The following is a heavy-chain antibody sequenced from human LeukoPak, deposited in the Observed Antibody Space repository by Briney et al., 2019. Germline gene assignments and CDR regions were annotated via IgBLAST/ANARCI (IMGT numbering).Heavy chain of an antibody. J-gene: IGHJ4*02. Sequence: PSETLSLTCTVSGGSISRYYWSWIRQPPGKGLEWIAYIYNSGSTNYNPSLKSRVTISVDTSKDQFSLKLSSVTAADTAVYYCARAWATDYFDYWGQGTLVTVSS. CDR2: IYNSGST. V-gene: IGHV4-59*01. CDR1: GGSISRYY. CDR3: ARAWATDYFDY.